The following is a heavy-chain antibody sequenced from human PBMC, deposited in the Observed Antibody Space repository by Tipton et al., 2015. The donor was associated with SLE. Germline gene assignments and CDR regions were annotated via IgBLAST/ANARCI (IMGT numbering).Heavy chain of an antibody. J-gene: IGHJ3*02. Sequence: TLSLTCTVSGGSISSSSYYWGWIRQPPGKGLEWIGSIYYSGSTYYNPSLKGRVTISVDTSKSQFSLKLSSVTAADTAVYYCSSYGGSSWGDAFDIWGQGTRVTVSS. D-gene: IGHD6-13*01. CDR2: IYYSGST. CDR3: SSYGGSSWGDAFDI. V-gene: IGHV4-39*07. CDR1: GGSISSSSYY.